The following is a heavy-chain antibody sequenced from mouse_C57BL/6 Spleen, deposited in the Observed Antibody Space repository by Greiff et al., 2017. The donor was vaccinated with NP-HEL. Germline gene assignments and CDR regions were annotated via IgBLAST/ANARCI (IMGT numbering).Heavy chain of an antibody. CDR3: AREEGSSYEMDAMDY. J-gene: IGHJ4*01. D-gene: IGHD1-1*01. V-gene: IGHV1-82*01. CDR2: IYPGDGDT. CDR1: GYAFSSSW. Sequence: VQLQQSGPELVKPGASVKISCKASGYAFSSSWMNWVKQRPGKGLEWIGRIYPGDGDTNYNGKFKGKATLTADKSSSTAYMQLSSLTSEDSAVYFCAREEGSSYEMDAMDYWGKGTSVTVSS.